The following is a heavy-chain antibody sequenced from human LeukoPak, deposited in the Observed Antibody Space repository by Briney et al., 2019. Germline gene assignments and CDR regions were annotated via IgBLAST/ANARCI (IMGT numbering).Heavy chain of an antibody. CDR2: IFTRGST. J-gene: IGHJ5*02. Sequence: PSETLSLTCTVSGDSISTYYWRWVRQPAGKGLEWVGRIFTRGSTNYNPSLKTRVTMSLDTSKNQFSLKLSSVTAADTAVYYCARKALPGNWFDPWGQGALVTVSS. CDR3: ARKALPGNWFDP. CDR1: GDSISTYY. V-gene: IGHV4-4*07.